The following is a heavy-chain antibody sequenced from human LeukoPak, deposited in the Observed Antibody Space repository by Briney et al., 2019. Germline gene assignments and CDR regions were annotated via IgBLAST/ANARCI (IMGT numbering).Heavy chain of an antibody. CDR2: IWSDGSHK. J-gene: IGHJ4*02. D-gene: IGHD3-3*01. V-gene: IGHV3-33*06. Sequence: PGRSLRLSCAASGFTFSSYGMHWVRQAPGKGLEWVAVIWSDGSHKYYADSVKGRFTVSRDNSKNTLYLQMNSLRAEDTAVYYCAKDFWSGYYMKYYFDYWGQGTLVTVSS. CDR3: AKDFWSGYYMKYYFDY. CDR1: GFTFSSYG.